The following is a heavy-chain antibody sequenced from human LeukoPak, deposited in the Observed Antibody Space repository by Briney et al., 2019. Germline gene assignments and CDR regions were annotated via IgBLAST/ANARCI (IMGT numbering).Heavy chain of an antibody. CDR1: GFTFSSYW. CDR3: AQLAPTDAFDI. Sequence: PGGSLRLSCAASGFTFSSYWMSWVRQAPGKGLEWVANIKQDGSEKYYVDSVKGRFTISRDNAKNSLYLQMNSLRAEDTAVYYCAQLAPTDAFDIWGQGTMVTVSS. V-gene: IGHV3-7*01. D-gene: IGHD3-10*01. J-gene: IGHJ3*02. CDR2: IKQDGSEK.